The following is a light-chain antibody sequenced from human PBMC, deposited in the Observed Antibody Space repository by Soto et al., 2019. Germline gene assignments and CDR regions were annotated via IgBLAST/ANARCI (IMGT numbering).Light chain of an antibody. V-gene: IGLV1-40*01. CDR2: GNS. CDR1: SSNTGAGYD. J-gene: IGLJ2*01. Sequence: QSVLTQPPSVSGAPGQRVTISCTGSSSNTGAGYDVHWYQQLPGAAPKLLIYGNSNRPSGVTDRFSGSKSGTSASLAITGLQAEDEADYYCQSYDSSLRGIFGGGTKLTVL. CDR3: QSYDSSLRGI.